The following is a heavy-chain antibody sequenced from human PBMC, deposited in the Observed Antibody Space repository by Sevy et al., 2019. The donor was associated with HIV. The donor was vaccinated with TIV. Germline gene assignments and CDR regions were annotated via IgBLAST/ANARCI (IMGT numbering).Heavy chain of an antibody. CDR2: ISSAGSYI. D-gene: IGHD3-22*01. J-gene: IGHJ5*01. CDR3: ARNLDYYDTSAFYS. Sequence: GGSLRLSCAASGFTFSYYDMNWVRQAPGKGLEWVSSISSAGSYIKYGDSVKGRFTISRDNAKNSLYLQMNSLRAEDTAVYFCARNLDYYDTSAFYSWGQGPPVTVSS. CDR1: GFTFSYYD. V-gene: IGHV3-21*01.